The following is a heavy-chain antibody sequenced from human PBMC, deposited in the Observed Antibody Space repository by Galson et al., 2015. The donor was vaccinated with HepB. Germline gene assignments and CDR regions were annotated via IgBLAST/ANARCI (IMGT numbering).Heavy chain of an antibody. CDR3: AKDRRWRSAAGAHFLH. J-gene: IGHJ4*02. V-gene: IGHV3-30*18. CDR2: VSNDGSKK. D-gene: IGHD6-13*01. Sequence: SLRLSCAASGFNFAHYGMHWVRQAPGKGLEWVSFVSNDGSKKYYADSVKGRFTISRDNSQNTVSLQLNSLRLEDSGFYYCAKDRRWRSAAGAHFLHWGQGALVAVSS. CDR1: GFNFAHYG.